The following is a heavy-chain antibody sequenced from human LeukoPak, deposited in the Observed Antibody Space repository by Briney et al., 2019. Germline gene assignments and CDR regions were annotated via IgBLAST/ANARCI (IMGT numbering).Heavy chain of an antibody. J-gene: IGHJ6*02. V-gene: IGHV4-61*01. Sequence: SETLSLTCTVSGGSISSGSYYWSWIRQPPGKGLEWIGYIYYSGSTNYNPSLKSRVTISVDTSKNQFSLKLSSVTAADTAVYYCARGFGKAAADVFGGYTMDVWGQGTTVTVSS. CDR1: GGSISSGSYY. D-gene: IGHD6-13*01. CDR3: ARGFGKAAADVFGGYTMDV. CDR2: IYYSGST.